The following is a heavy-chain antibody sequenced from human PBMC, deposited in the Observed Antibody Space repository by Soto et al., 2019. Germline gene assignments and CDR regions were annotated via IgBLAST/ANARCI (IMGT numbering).Heavy chain of an antibody. D-gene: IGHD1-26*01. V-gene: IGHV4-30-4*01. J-gene: IGHJ5*02. CDR3: ATFSIVGGTNRGWFDP. CDR2: IYYSGST. CDR1: GGTISSGDYY. Sequence: SETLSLTCTVSGGTISSGDYYWSCLRQPPGKGLEWIGHIYYSGSTHYNPSLNSRVTISVDTSKNQFSLKLISVTAADTAVYYCATFSIVGGTNRGWFDPWGQG.